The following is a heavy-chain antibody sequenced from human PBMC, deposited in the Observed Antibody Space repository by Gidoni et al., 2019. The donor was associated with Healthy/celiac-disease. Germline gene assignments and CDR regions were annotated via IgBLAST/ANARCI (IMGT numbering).Heavy chain of an antibody. J-gene: IGHJ4*02. Sequence: QVQLVQSGAEVKKPGASVKVSCKASGYPFPSYGISWVRQAPGQGLEWMGWISAYNGNTNYAQKLQGRVTMTTDTSTSTAYMELRSLRSDDTAVYYCARVGDFWSGYYTGYFDYWGQGTLVTVSS. CDR2: ISAYNGNT. V-gene: IGHV1-18*04. CDR3: ARVGDFWSGYYTGYFDY. D-gene: IGHD3-3*01. CDR1: GYPFPSYG.